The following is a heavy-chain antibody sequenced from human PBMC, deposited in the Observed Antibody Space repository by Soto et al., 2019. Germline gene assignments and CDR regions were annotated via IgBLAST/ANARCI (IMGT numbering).Heavy chain of an antibody. CDR1: GFTFTSCA. Sequence: SVEVSFKASGFTFTSCAVQWVRQARGQRLEWIGWIVVGTGNTNYAQKFQERVTITRDMSTSTAYMELSSLRSEATAVYYCAAPITGTTRWSFDYWGQGTLVTVSS. J-gene: IGHJ4*02. V-gene: IGHV1-58*01. D-gene: IGHD1-7*01. CDR3: AAPITGTTRWSFDY. CDR2: IVVGTGNT.